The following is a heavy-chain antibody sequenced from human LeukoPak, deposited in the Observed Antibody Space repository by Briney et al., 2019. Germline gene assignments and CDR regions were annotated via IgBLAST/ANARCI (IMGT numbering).Heavy chain of an antibody. CDR2: IKSKTDGGTT. CDR3: TTDQYYYDSSGDY. Sequence: PGGSLRLSCAASGFTFSNAWMSWVRQAPGKGLEWVGRIKSKTDGGTTDYAAPVKGRFTISRDDSKNTLYLQMSSLKTEDTAVYYCTTDQYYYDSSGDYWGQGTLVTVSS. D-gene: IGHD3-22*01. CDR1: GFTFSNAW. V-gene: IGHV3-15*01. J-gene: IGHJ4*02.